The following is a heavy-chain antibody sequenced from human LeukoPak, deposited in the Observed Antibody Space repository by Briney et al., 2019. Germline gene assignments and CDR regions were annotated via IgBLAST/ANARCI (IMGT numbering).Heavy chain of an antibody. J-gene: IGHJ4*02. CDR1: GGTFSSYA. CDR3: ARDRRDGYNSPFDY. V-gene: IGHV1-69*05. Sequence: SVKVSCKASGGTFSSYAISWVRQAPGQGLEWMGGIIPIFGTANYAQKFQGRVTITTDESTSTAYMVLSSLRSEDTAVYYCARDRRDGYNSPFDYWGQGTLVTVSS. D-gene: IGHD5-24*01. CDR2: IIPIFGTA.